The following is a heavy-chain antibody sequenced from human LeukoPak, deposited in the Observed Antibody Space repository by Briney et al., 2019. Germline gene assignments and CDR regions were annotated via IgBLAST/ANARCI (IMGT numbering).Heavy chain of an antibody. CDR1: GGSISSSNW. CDR2: IYHSGST. J-gene: IGHJ2*01. CDR3: ARLTAYFDL. Sequence: SGTLSLTCAVSGGSISSSNWWSWVRQPPGKGLEWIGEIYHSGSTNYNPPLKSRVTMSVDTSKNQFSLKVTSVTAADTAVYYCARLTAYFDLWGRGTLVTVSS. V-gene: IGHV4-4*02.